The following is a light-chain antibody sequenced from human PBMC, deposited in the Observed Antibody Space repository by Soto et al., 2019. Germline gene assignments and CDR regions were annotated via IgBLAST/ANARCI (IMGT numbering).Light chain of an antibody. CDR1: SANIGTGYD. CDR2: GNN. CDR3: QSYDSGLSTYG. Sequence: QSVLAQPPSVSGAPGQRVTISCTGGSANIGTGYDVHWYQQVPGTAPKLLIYGNNNRPSGIPDRFSGSKSDTSASLAIAGLQAEDEADYYCQSYDSGLSTYGFGTGTKSPS. J-gene: IGLJ1*01. V-gene: IGLV1-40*01.